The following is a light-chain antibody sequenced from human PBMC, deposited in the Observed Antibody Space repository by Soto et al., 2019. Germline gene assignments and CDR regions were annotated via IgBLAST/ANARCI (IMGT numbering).Light chain of an antibody. CDR1: QSVSSSY. J-gene: IGKJ1*01. CDR3: QQYGSSRT. V-gene: IGKV3-20*01. CDR2: GAS. Sequence: EIVLTQSPGTLSLSPGERATLSCRASQSVSSSYLAWYQQKPGQAPRLLIYGASSWATGIPDRFSGSGSGTDFTLTISRLEPEDFAVYYCQQYGSSRTFGQGTKV.